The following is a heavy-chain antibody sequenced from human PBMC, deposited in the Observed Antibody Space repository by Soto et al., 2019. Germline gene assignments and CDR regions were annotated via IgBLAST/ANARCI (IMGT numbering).Heavy chain of an antibody. J-gene: IGHJ3*02. D-gene: IGHD3-22*01. Sequence: ASVKVSCKVSGYTLTELSMHWVRQAPGKGLEWMGGFDPEDGETIYAQKFQGRVTMTEDTSTDTAYMELSSLRSEDTAVYYCAIFSMMVVVIREVGAFDIWGQGAMVT. CDR3: AIFSMMVVVIREVGAFDI. CDR2: FDPEDGET. CDR1: GYTLTELS. V-gene: IGHV1-24*01.